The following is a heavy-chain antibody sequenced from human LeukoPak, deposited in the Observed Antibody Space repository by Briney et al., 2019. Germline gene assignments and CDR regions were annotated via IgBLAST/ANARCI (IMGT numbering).Heavy chain of an antibody. CDR1: GFTFSSYW. CDR3: AANGGPFDF. CDR2: INQHGTDK. V-gene: IGHV3-7*05. J-gene: IGHJ4*02. Sequence: PGGSLRLSCAASGFTFSSYWMSWVRQAPGKGLEWVANINQHGTDKYYVDSVRGRFTIPRDNAKNSLYLQMNSLRAEDTAVYYCAANGGPFDFWGQGTLVTVSS. D-gene: IGHD4-23*01.